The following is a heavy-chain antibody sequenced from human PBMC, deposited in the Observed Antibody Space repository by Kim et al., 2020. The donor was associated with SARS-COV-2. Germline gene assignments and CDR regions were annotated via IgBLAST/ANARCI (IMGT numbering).Heavy chain of an antibody. V-gene: IGHV3-13*01. CDR2: T. J-gene: IGHJ4*02. D-gene: IGHD3-10*01. CDR3: ARGTSSGSLDY. Sequence: TYYPGSVKGRFTISRENAKNSLYLKMNSLRAGDTAVYYCARGTSSGSLDYRGQGTLVTVSS.